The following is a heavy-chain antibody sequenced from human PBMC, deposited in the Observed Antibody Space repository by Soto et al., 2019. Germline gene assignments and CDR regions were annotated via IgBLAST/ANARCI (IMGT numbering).Heavy chain of an antibody. J-gene: IGHJ3*01. D-gene: IGHD3-10*01. CDR2: INPQSGGT. CDR3: ARDRVRSPDGVDSFDL. CDR1: GYAFSDYY. Sequence: ASVKVSFKASGYAFSDYYVHWVRQAPGQGLEWMGYINPQSGGTKYDQKFQDRVTMTRDTPKITVYMELRILTSKDTAVYYCARDRVRSPDGVDSFDLCAQGTLVTVPS. V-gene: IGHV1-2*02.